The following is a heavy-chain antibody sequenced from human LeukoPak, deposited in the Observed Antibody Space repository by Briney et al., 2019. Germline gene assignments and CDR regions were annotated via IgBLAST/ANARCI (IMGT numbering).Heavy chain of an antibody. J-gene: IGHJ1*01. V-gene: IGHV3-23*01. CDR2: ISGSGGGT. Sequence: GGSLRLSCAASGFTFSSYAMSWVRQAPGKGLEWVSAISGSGGGTYYADSVKGRFTISRDNSKNTLYLQMNSLRAEDTAVYYCAKSIVFYSFQHWGQGTLVTVSS. CDR3: AKSIVFYSFQH. CDR1: GFTFSSYA. D-gene: IGHD2-8*01.